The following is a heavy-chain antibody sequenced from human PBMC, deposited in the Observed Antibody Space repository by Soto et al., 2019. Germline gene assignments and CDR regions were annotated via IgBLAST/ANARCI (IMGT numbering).Heavy chain of an antibody. J-gene: IGHJ3*02. CDR1: GYTFTSYY. CDR2: INPSGGST. Sequence: ASVKVSCKASGYTFTSYYMHWVRQAPGQGLEWMGIINPSGGSTSYAQKFQGRVTMTRETSTSTVYMELSSLRSEDTAVYYCARAGYGDYVGAFDIGGQGTMVTVPS. V-gene: IGHV1-46*01. CDR3: ARAGYGDYVGAFDI. D-gene: IGHD4-17*01.